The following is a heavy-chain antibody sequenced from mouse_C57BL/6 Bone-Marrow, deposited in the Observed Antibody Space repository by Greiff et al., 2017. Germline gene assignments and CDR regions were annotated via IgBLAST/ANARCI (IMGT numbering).Heavy chain of an antibody. CDR1: GFNIKDDY. CDR2: IDPENGDT. V-gene: IGHV14-4*01. Sequence: VHVKQSGAELVRPGASVKLSCTASGFNIKDDYMHWVKQRPEQGLEWIGWIDPENGDTEYASKFQGKATITADTSSNTAYLQLSSLTSEDTAVYYCTTGYFDVWGTGTTVTGSS. J-gene: IGHJ1*03. CDR3: TTGYFDV.